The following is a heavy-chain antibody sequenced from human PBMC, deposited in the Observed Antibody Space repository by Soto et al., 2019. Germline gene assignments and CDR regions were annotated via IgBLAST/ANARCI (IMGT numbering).Heavy chain of an antibody. D-gene: IGHD4-17*01. V-gene: IGHV4-39*01. J-gene: IGHJ5*02. CDR1: GDSISSSSHY. CDR3: ARRAATTGWLEP. Sequence: PSETLSLTCTVSGDSISSSSHYWGWIRQPPGKGLEWIGSIFYSGSTDYNPSLKSRVTISVHTSKNQFSLKLSSVTAADTAVFYGARRAATTGWLEPKRQGTLVSV. CDR2: IFYSGST.